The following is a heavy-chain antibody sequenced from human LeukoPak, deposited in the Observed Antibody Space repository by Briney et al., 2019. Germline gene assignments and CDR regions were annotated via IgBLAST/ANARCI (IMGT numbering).Heavy chain of an antibody. CDR1: GFTFSSYA. CDR3: AKDQRPGIAAAGVFDY. V-gene: IGHV3-23*01. Sequence: GGSLRLSCAASGFTFSSYAMSWVRQAPGKGLEWVSAISGSGGSTYHADSVKGRFTISRDNAKNSLYLQMDSLRAEDTAVYYCAKDQRPGIAAAGVFDYWGQGTLVTVSS. D-gene: IGHD6-13*01. J-gene: IGHJ4*02. CDR2: ISGSGGST.